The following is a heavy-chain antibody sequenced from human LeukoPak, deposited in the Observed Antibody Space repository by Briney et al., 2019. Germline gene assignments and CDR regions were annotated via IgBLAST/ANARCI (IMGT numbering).Heavy chain of an antibody. D-gene: IGHD6-19*01. J-gene: IGHJ4*02. CDR3: ATKQWLAPPPDS. CDR1: GFTFSKYW. V-gene: IGHV3-74*01. Sequence: GGSLRLSCAASGFTFSKYWMLWVRQAPGKGLESVSRINTDGTVTTYADSVKVRFTVSRDNADNTMFLQMNSVRDEDTAVYYCATKQWLAPPPDSWGQGTPVTVSS. CDR2: INTDGTVT.